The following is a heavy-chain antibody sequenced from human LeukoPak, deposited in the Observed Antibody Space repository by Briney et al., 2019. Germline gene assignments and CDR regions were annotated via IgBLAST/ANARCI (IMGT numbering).Heavy chain of an antibody. CDR2: IYYSGNT. V-gene: IGHV4-39*07. CDR1: GGSISTSAYY. D-gene: IGHD3-22*01. CDR3: ARGWRKGYDSSGYYIY. J-gene: IGHJ4*02. Sequence: SETPSLTCIVSGGSISTSAYYWGWIRQPPGEGLQWIGSIYYSGNTYYNSSLKSRVTISVDTSTSQFSLKLSSVTAADTAVYYCARGWRKGYDSSGYYIYWGQGTLVTVSS.